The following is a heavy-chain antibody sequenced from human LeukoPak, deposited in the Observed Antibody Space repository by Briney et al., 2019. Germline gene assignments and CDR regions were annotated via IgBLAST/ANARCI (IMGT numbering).Heavy chain of an antibody. V-gene: IGHV4-59*12. CDR3: ARGLSYGDYDY. J-gene: IGHJ4*02. CDR1: GGSISSYY. CDR2: IYYSGSGST. D-gene: IGHD4-17*01. Sequence: SETLSLTCTVSGGSISSYYWSWIRQPPGKGLEWIGYIYYSGSGSTNYNPSLKSRVTISVDTSKNQFSLKLSSVTAADTAVYYCARGLSYGDYDYWGQGTLVTVSS.